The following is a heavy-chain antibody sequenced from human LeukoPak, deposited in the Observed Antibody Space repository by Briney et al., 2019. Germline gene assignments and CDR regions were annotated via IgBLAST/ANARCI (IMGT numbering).Heavy chain of an antibody. CDR2: ISAYNGNT. V-gene: IGHV1-18*01. CDR3: ARDRSPITMVRGVIHQDNWFDP. CDR1: GYTFTSCG. D-gene: IGHD3-10*01. Sequence: ASVKVSCKASGYTFTSCGISWVRQAPGQGLEWMGWISAYNGNTNYAQKLQGRVTMTTDTSTSTAYMELRSLRSDDTAVYYCARDRSPITMVRGVIHQDNWFDPWGQGTLVTVSS. J-gene: IGHJ5*02.